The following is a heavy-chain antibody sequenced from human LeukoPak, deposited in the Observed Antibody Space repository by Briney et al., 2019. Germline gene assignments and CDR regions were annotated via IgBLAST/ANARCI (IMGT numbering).Heavy chain of an antibody. J-gene: IGHJ6*03. CDR3: ASGSGSYRTPYYYMDV. CDR2: IYSGGST. V-gene: IGHV3-53*01. Sequence: GGSLRLSCADSGFTVISNYMSWVRQAPGKGLEWVSVIYSGGSTYYADSVKGRFTISRDNSKNTLYLQMNSLRAEDTAVYYCASGSGSYRTPYYYMDVWGTGTTATVSS. CDR1: GFTVISNY. D-gene: IGHD3-10*01.